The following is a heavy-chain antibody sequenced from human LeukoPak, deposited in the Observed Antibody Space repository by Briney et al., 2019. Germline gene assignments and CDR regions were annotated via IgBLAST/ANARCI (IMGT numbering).Heavy chain of an antibody. J-gene: IGHJ4*02. CDR1: GFTFNTYA. CDR2: ISDSGGSA. CDR3: AKDSGGYYYDSSGYYGPVDY. D-gene: IGHD3-22*01. V-gene: IGHV3-23*01. Sequence: TGGSLRLSCAASGFTFNTYAMSWVRQAPGKGLEWVSAISDSGGSAYYADSVKGRFTISRDNSKNTLYLQMNSLRAEDTAVYYCAKDSGGYYYDSSGYYGPVDYWGQGTLVTVSS.